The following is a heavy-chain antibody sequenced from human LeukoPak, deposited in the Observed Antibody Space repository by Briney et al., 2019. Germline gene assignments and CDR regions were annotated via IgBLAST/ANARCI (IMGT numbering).Heavy chain of an antibody. J-gene: IGHJ4*02. V-gene: IGHV3-74*01. CDR1: GFTFSSYW. D-gene: IGHD5-18*01. CDR3: ARVVDTHFDY. CDR2: IKSDGSTT. Sequence: GGSLRLSCAASGFTFSSYWMYWVRQAPGKGLVWVSRIKSDGSTTTYADSVKGRFTISRDNAKNTLYLQMNSLRAEDTAVYYCARVVDTHFDYWGQGTLVTVSS.